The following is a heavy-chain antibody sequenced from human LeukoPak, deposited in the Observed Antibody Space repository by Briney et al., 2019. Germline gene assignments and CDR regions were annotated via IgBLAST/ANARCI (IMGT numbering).Heavy chain of an antibody. CDR3: ARVGDYGDYNAFDI. CDR1: GYTFTSYD. J-gene: IGHJ3*02. Sequence: ASVKVSCKASGYTFTSYDINWVRQATGQGFEWMGWMNPNSGNTGYAQKFQGRVTMTRNTSISTAYMELSSLRSEDTAVYYCARVGDYGDYNAFDIWGQGTMVTVSS. D-gene: IGHD4-17*01. CDR2: MNPNSGNT. V-gene: IGHV1-8*01.